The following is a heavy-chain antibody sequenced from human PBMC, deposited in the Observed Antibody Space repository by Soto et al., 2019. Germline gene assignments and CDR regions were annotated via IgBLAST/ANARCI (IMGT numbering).Heavy chain of an antibody. Sequence: SFATLVRPTQRHRLTITVAVLSLNNRGVGARWIRQPPGKALEWLALIYWDDDKRYSPSLKSRLTITKDTSKNQVVLTMTNMDPVDTATYYCANQDVVVPAAMSCFDPWGQGTLVTVSS. CDR1: VLSLNNRGVG. CDR2: IYWDDDK. CDR3: ANQDVVVPAAMSCFDP. D-gene: IGHD2-2*01. V-gene: IGHV2-5*02. J-gene: IGHJ5*02.